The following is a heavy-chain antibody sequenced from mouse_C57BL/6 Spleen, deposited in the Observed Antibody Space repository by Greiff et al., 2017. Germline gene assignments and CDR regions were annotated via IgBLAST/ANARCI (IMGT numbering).Heavy chain of an antibody. CDR3: TTSTTVVANFDD. V-gene: IGHV14-4*01. Sequence: VQLQQSGAELVRPGASVKLSCTASGFNIKDDYMHWVKQRPEQGLEWIGWIDPENGDTEYASKFQGKATITADTTSNTAYLQLSSLTSEDTAVYYCTTSTTVVANFDDWGQGTTLTVSS. J-gene: IGHJ2*01. CDR2: IDPENGDT. D-gene: IGHD1-1*01. CDR1: GFNIKDDY.